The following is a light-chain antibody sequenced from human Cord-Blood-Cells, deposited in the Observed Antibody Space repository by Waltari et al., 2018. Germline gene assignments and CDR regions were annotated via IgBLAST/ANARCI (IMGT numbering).Light chain of an antibody. Sequence: DIQMTQPPSSLSASVGARAPITCRASQSISSYLNWYQQKPGKAPKLLIYAASSLQSGVPSRFSGSGSGTDFTLTISSLQPEDFATYYCQQSYSTPYTFGQGTKLEIK. J-gene: IGKJ2*01. V-gene: IGKV1-39*01. CDR1: QSISSY. CDR2: AAS. CDR3: QQSYSTPYT.